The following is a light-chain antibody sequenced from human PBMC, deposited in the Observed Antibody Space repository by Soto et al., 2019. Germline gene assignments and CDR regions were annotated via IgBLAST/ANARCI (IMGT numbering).Light chain of an antibody. Sequence: QSALTQPPSASGFPGQSVTISCTGTSSDVGYYDYVSWYQQHPGKAPKLVIYEVTKRPSGVPDRVSASKSGNTASLTVSGLRAEDEADYYFSSYAGRNNFVFGSGTKLTVL. CDR3: SSYAGRNNFV. V-gene: IGLV2-8*01. J-gene: IGLJ1*01. CDR2: EVT. CDR1: SSDVGYYDY.